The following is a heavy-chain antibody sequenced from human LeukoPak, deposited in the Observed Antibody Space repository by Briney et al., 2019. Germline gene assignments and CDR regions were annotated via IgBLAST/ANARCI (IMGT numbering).Heavy chain of an antibody. D-gene: IGHD6-19*01. CDR2: IRSKANSYAT. CDR3: TSPQADSGATYFRH. J-gene: IGHJ1*01. Sequence: PGGSLRLSCAASGFTFSGSTMHWVRQASGKGLEWIGRIRSKANSYATAYAASVKGRFTISRDDAKNTAYLQMDSLKTEDTAVYYCTSPQADSGATYFRHWGQGTLVTVSS. V-gene: IGHV3-73*01. CDR1: GFTFSGST.